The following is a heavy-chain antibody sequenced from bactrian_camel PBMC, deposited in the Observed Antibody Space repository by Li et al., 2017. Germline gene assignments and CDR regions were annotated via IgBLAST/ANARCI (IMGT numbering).Heavy chain of an antibody. CDR3: AASRLGSTINWRQERRYGY. CDR2: IDFYGRD. CDR1: GGSIASYV. D-gene: IGHD4*01. V-gene: IGHV3S53*01. J-gene: IGHJ4*01. Sequence: HVQLVESGGDSVQAGGSLRLSCVASGGSIASYVMAWFRQAPGKEREAVASIDFYGRDTYVDSVKGRFTISQDGAENTVYLQMNGLKPEDTAMYYCAASRLGSTINWRQERRYGYWGQGTQVTVS.